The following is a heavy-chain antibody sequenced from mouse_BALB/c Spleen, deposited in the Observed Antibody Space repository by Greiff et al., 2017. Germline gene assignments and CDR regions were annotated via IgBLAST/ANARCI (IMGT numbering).Heavy chain of an antibody. CDR1: GFTFSSYA. CDR3: ARGAIYYGSSYAMDY. CDR2: ISSGGST. J-gene: IGHJ4*01. D-gene: IGHD1-1*01. V-gene: IGHV5-6-5*01. Sequence: EVNVVESGGGLVKPGGSLKLSCAASGFTFSSYAMSWVRQTPEKRLEWVASISSGGSTYYPDSVKGRFTISRDNARNILYLQMSSLRSEDTAMYYCARGAIYYGSSYAMDYWGQGTSVTVSS.